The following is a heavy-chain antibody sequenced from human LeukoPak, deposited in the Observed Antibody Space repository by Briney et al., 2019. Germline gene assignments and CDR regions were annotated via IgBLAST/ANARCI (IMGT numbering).Heavy chain of an antibody. CDR1: GYTFTSYD. CDR2: MSPNSGNT. D-gene: IGHD6-19*01. CDR3: ARGQRIAVAGTGRYYYYMDV. V-gene: IGHV1-8*01. J-gene: IGHJ6*03. Sequence: ASVKVSCKASGYTFTSYDINWVRQATGQGLEWMGWMSPNSGNTGYAQKFQGRVTMTRNTSISTAYMELSSLRSEDTAVYYCARGQRIAVAGTGRYYYYMDVWGKGTTVTVSS.